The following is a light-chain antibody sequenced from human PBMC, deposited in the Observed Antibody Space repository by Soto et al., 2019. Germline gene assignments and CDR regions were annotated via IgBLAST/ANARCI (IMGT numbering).Light chain of an antibody. CDR1: QSVSSN. J-gene: IGKJ1*01. CDR2: GAS. Sequence: EKAPLSRRASQSVSSNLAWYQQKPGQAPRLLIYGASTRATGIPARFSGSGSGTAFTLTLRTLQSDDFALPFCQPYNTWPRPFAQGTKVDI. CDR3: QPYNTWPRP. V-gene: IGKV3-15*01.